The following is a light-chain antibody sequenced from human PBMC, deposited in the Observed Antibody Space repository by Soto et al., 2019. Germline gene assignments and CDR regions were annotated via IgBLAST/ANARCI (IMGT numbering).Light chain of an antibody. Sequence: EVVLTQSPGTLSLSPGERATLSCRASQSVSNNYLAWYQQKPGQAPRLLIYGASTRATGVPDRFSGSGSGTEFTLTISRLEPEDFVVFYCHQYSSSPRTFGQGTRVEVQ. CDR3: HQYSSSPRT. V-gene: IGKV3-20*01. CDR2: GAS. CDR1: QSVSNNY. J-gene: IGKJ1*01.